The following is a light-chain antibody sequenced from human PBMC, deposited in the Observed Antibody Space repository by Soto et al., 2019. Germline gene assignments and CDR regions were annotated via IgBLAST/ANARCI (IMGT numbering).Light chain of an antibody. CDR1: QSVSSN. V-gene: IGKV3-15*01. Sequence: EIGMTQSTATLSVSPGERATLSCRASQSVSSNLAWYQQKPGQAPRLLIYGASTRATGIPARFSGSGSGTEFTLTISSLQSEDFAVYYSQDSTNLPWTFGQRTKADI. CDR2: GAS. CDR3: QDSTNLPWT. J-gene: IGKJ1*01.